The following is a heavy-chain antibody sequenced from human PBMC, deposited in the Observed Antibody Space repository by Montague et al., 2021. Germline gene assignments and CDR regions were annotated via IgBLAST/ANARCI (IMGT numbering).Heavy chain of an antibody. Sequence: SLRLSCAASGFTFSDYYMSWIRQAPGKGLEWVSYISASGSTIYFADSVKGRFTISSDNAKNSLFLQMNSLRAEDTAVYSCARDSDFCGVNFSVYGMDVWGQGTTVTVSS. D-gene: IGHD3/OR15-3a*01. CDR1: GFTFSDYY. V-gene: IGHV3-11*01. CDR2: ISASGSTI. CDR3: ARDSDFCGVNFSVYGMDV. J-gene: IGHJ6*02.